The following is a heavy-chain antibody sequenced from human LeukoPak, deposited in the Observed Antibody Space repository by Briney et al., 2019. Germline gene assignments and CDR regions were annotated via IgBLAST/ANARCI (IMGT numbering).Heavy chain of an antibody. J-gene: IGHJ4*02. CDR3: ARDHTVDGLVFDY. V-gene: IGHV3-7*01. D-gene: IGHD6-19*01. CDR2: IKQDGSEK. Sequence: AGSLRLSCAASGFTFSDFWMNWVRQAPGKGLEWVGSIKQDGSEKYYVDSVKGRFSISRVNAKNSLHLQMNSLRAEDTAVYYCARDHTVDGLVFDYWGQGILVTVSS. CDR1: GFTFSDFW.